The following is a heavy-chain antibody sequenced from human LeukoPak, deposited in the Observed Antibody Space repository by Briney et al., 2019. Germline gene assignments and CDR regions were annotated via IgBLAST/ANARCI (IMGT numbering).Heavy chain of an antibody. J-gene: IGHJ3*02. D-gene: IGHD6-25*01. V-gene: IGHV3-21*01. Sequence: GRSLRLSCAASGFTFSSYSMNWVRQAPGKGLEWVSSINSSSSYIYYADSVKGRFTISRDNAKNSLYLQMNSLRAEDTAVYYCARVGGYDAFDIWGQGTMVTVSS. CDR3: ARVGGYDAFDI. CDR1: GFTFSSYS. CDR2: INSSSSYI.